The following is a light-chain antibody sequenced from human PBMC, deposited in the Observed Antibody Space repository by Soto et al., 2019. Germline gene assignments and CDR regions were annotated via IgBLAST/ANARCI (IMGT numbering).Light chain of an antibody. CDR2: EVS. J-gene: IGLJ2*01. Sequence: QSALTQPPSASGTPGQTVTISCTGTSSNVGGYTSVSWYQQDSGKAPKLMICEVSQRPSGVPDRFSGSKSGNTASLTVAGLQSEDEADYYCTTYAGSNNVVVFGGGTKLTVL. CDR1: SSNVGGYTS. V-gene: IGLV2-8*01. CDR3: TTYAGSNNVVV.